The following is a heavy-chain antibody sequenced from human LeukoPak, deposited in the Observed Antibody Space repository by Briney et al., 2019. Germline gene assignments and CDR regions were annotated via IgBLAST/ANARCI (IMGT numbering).Heavy chain of an antibody. V-gene: IGHV3-23*01. D-gene: IGHD3-3*01. CDR3: AKGRDFWSGSHY. Sequence: GGSLRLSCAASGFTFSSYAMSWVRQAPGKGLEWVSAISGSGGSTYYADSVKGRFTISRYNSKNTLYLQMNSLRAEDTALYSCAKGRDFWSGSHYWGQGTLVTVSS. J-gene: IGHJ4*02. CDR1: GFTFSSYA. CDR2: ISGSGGST.